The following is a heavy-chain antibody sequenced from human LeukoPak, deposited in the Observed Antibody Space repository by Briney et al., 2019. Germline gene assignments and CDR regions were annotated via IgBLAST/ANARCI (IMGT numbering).Heavy chain of an antibody. J-gene: IGHJ4*02. CDR1: GYTFTNYH. D-gene: IGHD4-17*01. V-gene: IGHV1-46*01. CDR2: INPNGGST. Sequence: ASVKVSCKASGYTFTNYHIHWVRQAPGQGLEWMGTINPNGGSTSYAQKFQGRVTITADKSTSTAYMELSSLRSEDTAVYYCARGHTVTKNLDYWGQGTLVTVSS. CDR3: ARGHTVTKNLDY.